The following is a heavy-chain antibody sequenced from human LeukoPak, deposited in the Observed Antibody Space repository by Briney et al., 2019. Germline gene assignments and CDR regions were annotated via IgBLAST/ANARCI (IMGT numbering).Heavy chain of an antibody. CDR3: ARGYCSGGSCYVVYYYYYHGMDV. CDR2: INPNSGGT. V-gene: IGHV1-2*02. D-gene: IGHD2-15*01. J-gene: IGHJ6*02. CDR1: GYTFTGYY. Sequence: ASVKVSCKASGYTFTGYYMHWVRQAPGQGLEWMGWINPNSGGTNYAQKFQGRVTMTRDTSISTAYMELSRLRSDDTAVYYCARGYCSGGSCYVVYYYYYHGMDVWGQGPTVTVSS.